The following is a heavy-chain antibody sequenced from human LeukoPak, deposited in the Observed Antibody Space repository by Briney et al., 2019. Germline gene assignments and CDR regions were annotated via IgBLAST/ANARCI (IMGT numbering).Heavy chain of an antibody. CDR2: VNWSGGGT. CDR1: GFTFHNFA. CDR3: ARLGGPDNYFYSSMDV. Sequence: GGSLRLSCAASGFTFHNFAMSWVRQAPGKGLEWVSGVNWSGGGTGYADSVEGRFTISRDNSKNSLYLQMNSLRVDDTALYYCARLGGPDNYFYSSMDVWGKGNTVTVSS. V-gene: IGHV3-20*04. J-gene: IGHJ6*03. D-gene: IGHD1-26*01.